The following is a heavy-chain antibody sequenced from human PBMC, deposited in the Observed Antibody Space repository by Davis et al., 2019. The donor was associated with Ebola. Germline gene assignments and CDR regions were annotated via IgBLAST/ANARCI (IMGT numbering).Heavy chain of an antibody. CDR3: ARDWGITMVRGVIVN. Sequence: GESLKISCAASGFTFSSYAMHWVRQAPGKGLEWVAVISYDGSNKYYADSVKGRFTISRDNSKNTLYLQMNSLRAEDTAVYYCARDWGITMVRGVIVNWGQGTLVTVSS. CDR1: GFTFSSYA. J-gene: IGHJ4*02. D-gene: IGHD3-10*01. V-gene: IGHV3-30*14. CDR2: ISYDGSNK.